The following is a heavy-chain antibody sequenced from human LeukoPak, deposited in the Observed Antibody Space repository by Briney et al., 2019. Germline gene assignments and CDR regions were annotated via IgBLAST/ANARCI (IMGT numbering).Heavy chain of an antibody. CDR1: GGFISSYY. Sequence: SETLSLTCTVSGGFISSYYWSWIRQPPGKGLEWIGYIYYSGSTNYNPSLKSRVTISVDTSKNQFSLKLSSVTAADTAVYYCASHYGSGFGSWGQGTLVTVSS. V-gene: IGHV4-59*01. CDR2: IYYSGST. J-gene: IGHJ4*02. D-gene: IGHD3-10*01. CDR3: ASHYGSGFGS.